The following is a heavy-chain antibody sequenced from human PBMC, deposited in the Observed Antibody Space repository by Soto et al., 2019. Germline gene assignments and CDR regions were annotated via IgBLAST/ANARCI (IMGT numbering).Heavy chain of an antibody. Sequence: ASVKVSCKASGYTFTSYYMHWVRQAPGQGPEWMGIINPSGGSTSYAQKFQGRVTMTRDTSTSTVYMELSSLRSEDTAVYYCARGRGGYYSGGSCYFDYWGQGTLVTVSS. CDR2: INPSGGST. V-gene: IGHV1-46*01. D-gene: IGHD2-15*01. J-gene: IGHJ4*02. CDR1: GYTFTSYY. CDR3: ARGRGGYYSGGSCYFDY.